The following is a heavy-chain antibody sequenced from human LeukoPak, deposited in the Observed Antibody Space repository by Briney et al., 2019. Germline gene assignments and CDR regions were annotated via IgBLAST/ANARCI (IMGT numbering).Heavy chain of an antibody. CDR2: IKRDGSDK. CDR3: GRAMEG. V-gene: IGHV3-7*03. CDR1: GFTFSTFW. D-gene: IGHD1-1*01. J-gene: IGHJ4*02. Sequence: PGGSLRLSCTASGFTFSTFWMSWVRQAPGKGLEWVANIKRDGSDKYYVDSVKGRFTISRDNAKNSLYLQMNNLRAEDTAVYYCGRAMEGWGQGTLVTVSS.